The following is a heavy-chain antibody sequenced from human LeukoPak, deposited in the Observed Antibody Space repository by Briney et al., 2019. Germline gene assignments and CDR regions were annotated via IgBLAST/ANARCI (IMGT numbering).Heavy chain of an antibody. V-gene: IGHV4-59*01. CDR3: ARGGGSTDYYDSSGYF. CDR1: GGSIRSYY. Sequence: SETLSLTCTVSGGSIRSYYWSWIRQPPGKGLEWIGYIYYSGSTNYNPSLRSRVTISVDTSKNQFSLKLSSVTAADTAVYYCARGGGSTDYYDSSGYFWGQGTLVTVSS. D-gene: IGHD3-22*01. CDR2: IYYSGST. J-gene: IGHJ4*02.